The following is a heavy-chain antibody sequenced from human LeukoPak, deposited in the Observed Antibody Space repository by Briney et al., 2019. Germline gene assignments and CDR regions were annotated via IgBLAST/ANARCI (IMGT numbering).Heavy chain of an antibody. Sequence: PGGSLRLSYTASGFTYVDYAMSWVRQAPGKGLEWVGFIRSKAYGGTTEYAASVKGRFTISRDDSRSIAYLQMNSLKTEDTAVYYCTRYLGNEYGDYGSRYWGQGTQVTVSS. CDR3: TRYLGNEYGDYGSRY. CDR2: IRSKAYGGTT. J-gene: IGHJ4*02. D-gene: IGHD4-17*01. V-gene: IGHV3-49*04. CDR1: GFTYVDYA.